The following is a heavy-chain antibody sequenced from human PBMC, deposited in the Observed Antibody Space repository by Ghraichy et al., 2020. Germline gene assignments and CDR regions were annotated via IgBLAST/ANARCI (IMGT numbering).Heavy chain of an antibody. CDR3: ARTESYTNYADY. J-gene: IGHJ4*02. V-gene: IGHV1-18*01. CDR2: ISAYSGIT. D-gene: IGHD4-11*01. CDR1: GYTFNSFG. Sequence: ASVKVSCKASGYTFNSFGFNWVRQAPGQGLEWMGWISAYSGITRSTQEFQGRLTMTTDISTSTTYMELRNLRSDDTAVYYCARTESYTNYADYWGQGTLVTVSS.